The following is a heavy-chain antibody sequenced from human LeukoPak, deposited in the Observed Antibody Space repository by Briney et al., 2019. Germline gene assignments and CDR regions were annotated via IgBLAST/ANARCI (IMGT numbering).Heavy chain of an antibody. D-gene: IGHD3-3*01. Sequence: PGGSLRLSCAASGFTFSSYAMSWVRQAPGKGLEWVSAISGSGGSTYYADSVKGRLTISRDNSKNTLYLQMNSLGGEDTAVYYCAKGGGGRSGYSFVDYWGQGTLVTVSS. CDR2: ISGSGGST. CDR1: GFTFSSYA. J-gene: IGHJ4*02. V-gene: IGHV3-23*01. CDR3: AKGGGGRSGYSFVDY.